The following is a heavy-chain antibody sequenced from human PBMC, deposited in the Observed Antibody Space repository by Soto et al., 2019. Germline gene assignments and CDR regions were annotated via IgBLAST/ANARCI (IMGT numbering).Heavy chain of an antibody. J-gene: IGHJ6*02. V-gene: IGHV3-23*01. Sequence: WGSLRLSCAGSGFTFRSYAITFFRHSPLKGLEWVSTLSDSGGHTYYADSVKGRFTISRDNPKNTLYLQMNSLRAEDTAVYYCAKDSQSVSVSAARVYGMDVWGQGTTVTVSS. CDR2: LSDSGGHT. CDR3: AKDSQSVSVSAARVYGMDV. CDR1: GFTFRSYA. D-gene: IGHD2-2*01.